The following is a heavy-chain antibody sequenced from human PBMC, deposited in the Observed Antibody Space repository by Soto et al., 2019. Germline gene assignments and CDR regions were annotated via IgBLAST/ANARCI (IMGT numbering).Heavy chain of an antibody. CDR3: ARGYYDILTGYYHNPYFDY. CDR2: IYYSGST. J-gene: IGHJ4*02. CDR1: GGSISSSSYY. D-gene: IGHD3-9*01. V-gene: IGHV4-39*07. Sequence: PSETLSLTCTVSGGSISSSSYYWGWIRQPPGKGLEWIGNIYYSGSTYYNPSLKSRVTISVDTSKNQFSLKLSSVTAADTAVYYCARGYYDILTGYYHNPYFDYWGQGTLVTVSS.